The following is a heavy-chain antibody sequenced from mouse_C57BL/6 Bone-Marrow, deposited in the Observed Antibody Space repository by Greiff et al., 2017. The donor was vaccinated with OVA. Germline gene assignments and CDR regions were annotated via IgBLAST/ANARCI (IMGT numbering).Heavy chain of an antibody. CDR3: AREGGAYYYGRSGPDAMDY. V-gene: IGHV3-8*01. CDR1: GYSITSDY. D-gene: IGHD1-1*01. J-gene: IGHJ4*01. CDR2: ISYSGST. Sequence: EVQLVESGPGLAKPSQTLSLTCSVTGYSITSDYWNWIRKFPGNKLEYMGYISYSGSTYYNPSLKSRISITRDTSKTQYYLQLNSVNTEDTATYYCAREGGAYYYGRSGPDAMDYWGQGTSVTVSS.